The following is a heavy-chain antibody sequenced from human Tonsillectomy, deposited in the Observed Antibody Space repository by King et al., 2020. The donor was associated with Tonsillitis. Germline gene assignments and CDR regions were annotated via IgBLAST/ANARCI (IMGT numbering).Heavy chain of an antibody. J-gene: IGHJ6*02. CDR1: GFTFSSYA. D-gene: IGHD3-10*01. Sequence: VQLVESGGGVVQPGRSLRLSCAASGFTFSSYAMHWVRQAPGRGLEWVAVISYDGSNKYYADSVKGRFTISRDNSKNTLYLQMNSLRAEDTAVYYSARDPTMVRGGYYYGMDVWGQGTTVTVSS. V-gene: IGHV3-30*04. CDR3: ARDPTMVRGGYYYGMDV. CDR2: ISYDGSNK.